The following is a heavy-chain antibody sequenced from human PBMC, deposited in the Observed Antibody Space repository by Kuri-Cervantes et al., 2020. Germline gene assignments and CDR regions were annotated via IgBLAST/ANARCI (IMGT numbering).Heavy chain of an antibody. Sequence: GESLKISCAASGFTFSRNAMSWVRQAPGKGLEWVSGIIENGGSTYYADSVKGRFSISRDNAKNSLYLQMNSLRAEDTAVYYCAREGYGGIPDAFDIWGQGTMVTVSS. J-gene: IGHJ3*02. CDR1: GFTFSRNA. D-gene: IGHD4-23*01. CDR3: AREGYGGIPDAFDI. CDR2: IIENGGST. V-gene: IGHV3-23*01.